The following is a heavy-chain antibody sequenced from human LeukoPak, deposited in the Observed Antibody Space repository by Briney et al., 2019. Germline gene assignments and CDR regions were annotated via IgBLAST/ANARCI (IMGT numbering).Heavy chain of an antibody. D-gene: IGHD3-3*01. J-gene: IGHJ5*02. V-gene: IGHV1-3*01. CDR3: ARTTIFGVVILAFDP. Sequence: ASVKVSCKASGYTFTSYAMHWVRQAPGQRLEWMGWINAGNGNTKYPQKFQGRATITRDTSASTAYMELSSLRSEDTAVYYCARTTIFGVVILAFDPWGQGTLVTVSS. CDR1: GYTFTSYA. CDR2: INAGNGNT.